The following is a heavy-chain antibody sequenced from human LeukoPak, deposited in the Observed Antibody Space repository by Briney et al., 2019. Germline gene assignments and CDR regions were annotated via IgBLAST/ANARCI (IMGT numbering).Heavy chain of an antibody. CDR3: ALGAAFDI. CDR1: GASITSYF. J-gene: IGHJ3*02. CDR2: VYYTESP. Sequence: SETLSLTCTVSGASITSYFWSWVRQPPGKGLEWIGYVYYTESPNYNPSLKSRLTISVDTSKNQFSLRLTSVTPADTAVYYFALGAAFDIWGQGTMVTVSS. V-gene: IGHV4-59*01.